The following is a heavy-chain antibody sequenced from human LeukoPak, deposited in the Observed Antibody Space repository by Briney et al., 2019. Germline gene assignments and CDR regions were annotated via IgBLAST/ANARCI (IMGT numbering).Heavy chain of an antibody. CDR1: GGSISSSSRY. J-gene: IGHJ5*02. D-gene: IGHD6-19*01. CDR2: IYYSGST. V-gene: IGHV4-39*01. CDR3: ARQGYSSGWYYGFEP. Sequence: PAESLSLTYSVSGGSISSSSRYWGWIRQPPGKGPEWIGGIYYSGSTYYNPSLKSRLTIPVDTSKNQFSLKLSSVTAADTAVYYCARQGYSSGWYYGFEPWGQGTLVTVPS.